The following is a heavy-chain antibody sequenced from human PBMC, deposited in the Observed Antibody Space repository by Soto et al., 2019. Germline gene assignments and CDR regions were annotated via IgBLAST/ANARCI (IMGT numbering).Heavy chain of an antibody. J-gene: IGHJ6*02. CDR2: IIPIFGTA. D-gene: IGHD2-8*01. Sequence: SVKVSCKASGGTFSSYAISWVRQAPGQGLKWMGGIIPIFGTANNAQKFQGRVTITADESTSTAYMELSSLRSEDTAVYYCASSPTRRYCTNGVCYTGYYYYGMDVWGQGTTVTVSS. V-gene: IGHV1-69*13. CDR3: ASSPTRRYCTNGVCYTGYYYYGMDV. CDR1: GGTFSSYA.